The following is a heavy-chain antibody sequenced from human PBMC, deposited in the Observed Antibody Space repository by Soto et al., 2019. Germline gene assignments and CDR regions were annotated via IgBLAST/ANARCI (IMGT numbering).Heavy chain of an antibody. D-gene: IGHD3-10*01. CDR1: GGSISSGGYY. CDR2: IYYSGST. J-gene: IGHJ4*02. V-gene: IGHV4-31*03. CDR3: ARVGPSGSSPFDY. Sequence: LSLTCTVSGGSISSGGYYWSWIRQHPGKGLEWIGYIYYSGSTYYNPSLKSRVTISVDTSKNQFSLKLSSVTAADTAVYYCARVGPSGSSPFDYWGQGTLVTVSS.